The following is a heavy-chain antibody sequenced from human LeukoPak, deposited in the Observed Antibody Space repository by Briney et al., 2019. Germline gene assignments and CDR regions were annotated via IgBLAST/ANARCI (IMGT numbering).Heavy chain of an antibody. CDR1: SGSISNSNYY. D-gene: IGHD3-3*01. Sequence: PSETLSLTCTVSSGSISNSNYYWGWIRQPPGKGLEWIGSIYHSGSTYYNPSLKSRVTISVDTSKNQFSLKLSSVTAADTAVYYCARETYDFWSGYYTPYYYYMDVWRKGPTVTVSS. CDR3: ARETYDFWSGYYTPYYYYMDV. CDR2: IYHSGST. V-gene: IGHV4-39*07. J-gene: IGHJ6*03.